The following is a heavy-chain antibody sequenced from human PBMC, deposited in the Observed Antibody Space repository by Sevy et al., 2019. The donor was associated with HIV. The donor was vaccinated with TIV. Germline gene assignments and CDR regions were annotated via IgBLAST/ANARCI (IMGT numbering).Heavy chain of an antibody. Sequence: ASVKVSCKTSGYTFSSHDINWVRQAPGQGLEWMGWMNPNNGNTGYVQKFQDRVTMTRDSYIATAYMELRGLTSDDTAVYYCARDPSGNYLTPHYRDYYGLDVWGQGTAVTVSS. CDR2: MNPNNGNT. J-gene: IGHJ6*02. CDR3: ARDPSGNYLTPHYRDYYGLDV. V-gene: IGHV1-8*01. D-gene: IGHD1-7*01. CDR1: GYTFSSHD.